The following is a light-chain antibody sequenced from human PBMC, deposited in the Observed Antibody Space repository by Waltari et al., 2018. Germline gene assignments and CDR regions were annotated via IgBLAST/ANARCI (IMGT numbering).Light chain of an antibody. CDR1: QDISNY. V-gene: IGKV1-33*01. J-gene: IGKJ2*01. CDR3: QQYDDFPYT. CDR2: DAS. Sequence: DIQMTQSPSSLSASVGDRVTMTCQSSQDISNYLNWYQQKPGKAPKLLIYDASNLETGVPSRFSGSGNGTDFTFTISSLQPEDIATYYCQQYDDFPYTFGQGTKLEIK.